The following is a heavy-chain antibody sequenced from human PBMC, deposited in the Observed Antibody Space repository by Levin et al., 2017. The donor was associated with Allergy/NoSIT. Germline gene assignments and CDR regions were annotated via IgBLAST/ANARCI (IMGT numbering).Heavy chain of an antibody. J-gene: IGHJ4*02. CDR2: IYRGGST. V-gene: IGHV3-53*01. D-gene: IGHD1-26*01. Sequence: GGSLRLSCAASGFTVINNYMNWVRQAPGKGLEWVSNIYRGGSTHYADSVKGRFTISRDNSKNAVYLQMNGLRVEDTAVYYCARGSGSLDYWGQGVLVTVSS. CDR3: ARGSGSLDY. CDR1: GFTVINNY.